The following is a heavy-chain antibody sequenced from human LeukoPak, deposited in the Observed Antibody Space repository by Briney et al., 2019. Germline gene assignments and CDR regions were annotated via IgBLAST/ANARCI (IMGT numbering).Heavy chain of an antibody. V-gene: IGHV3-7*01. J-gene: IGHJ6*03. CDR3: ARDDRYYSSGWSSDPYYYYMDV. D-gene: IGHD6-19*01. CDR2: INQDGSEK. Sequence: PGGSLRLSCAASGFTFSSYWMSWVRQAPGKGLEWVAYINQDGSEKNYADSVKGRFTVSRDNAKNSLYLQMNSLRAEDTAVYYCARDDRYYSSGWSSDPYYYYMDVWGKGTTVTVSS. CDR1: GFTFSSYW.